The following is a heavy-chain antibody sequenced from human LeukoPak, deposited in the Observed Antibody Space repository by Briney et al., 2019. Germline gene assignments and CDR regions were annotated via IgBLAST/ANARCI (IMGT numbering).Heavy chain of an antibody. CDR3: TRQNDGTNWNLYYYYYMDV. CDR2: IRSKANSYAT. D-gene: IGHD1-1*01. V-gene: IGHV3-73*01. J-gene: IGHJ6*03. CDR1: GFTFSGSA. Sequence: GGSLRLSCAASGFTFSGSAMHWVRQASGKGLEWVGRIRSKANSYATAYAASVKGRFTISRDDSKNTAYLQMNSLKTEDTAVYYCTRQNDGTNWNLYYYYYMDVWGKGTTVTVSS.